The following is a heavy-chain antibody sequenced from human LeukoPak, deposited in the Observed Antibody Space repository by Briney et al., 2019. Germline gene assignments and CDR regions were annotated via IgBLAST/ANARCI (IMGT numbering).Heavy chain of an antibody. J-gene: IGHJ3*02. CDR1: GGTFSSYA. V-gene: IGHV1-8*03. CDR3: ARVLLPGHDAFDI. Sequence: ASVKVSCKASGGTFSSYAINWVRQATGQGLEWMGWMNPNSGNTGYAQKFQGRVTITRNTSISTAYMELSSLRSEDTAVYYCARVLLPGHDAFDIWGQGTMVTVSS. CDR2: MNPNSGNT.